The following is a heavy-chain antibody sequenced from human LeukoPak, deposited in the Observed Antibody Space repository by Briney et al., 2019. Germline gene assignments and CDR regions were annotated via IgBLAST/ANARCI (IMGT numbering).Heavy chain of an antibody. D-gene: IGHD6-19*01. J-gene: IGHJ4*02. Sequence: PGGSLRLSCAASGFTFSSYGMHWVRQAPGKGLEWVAVIWYDGSNKYYADSVKGRFTISRDNSKNTLYPQMNSLRAEDTAVYYCARVEYSSGWYNYFDYWGQGTLVTVSS. V-gene: IGHV3-33*01. CDR3: ARVEYSSGWYNYFDY. CDR2: IWYDGSNK. CDR1: GFTFSSYG.